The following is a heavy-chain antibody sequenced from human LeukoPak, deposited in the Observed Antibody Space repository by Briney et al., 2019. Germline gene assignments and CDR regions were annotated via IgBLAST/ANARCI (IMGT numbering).Heavy chain of an antibody. D-gene: IGHD6-13*01. V-gene: IGHV3-21*01. CDR1: GFTFSSYS. CDR3: VREARSWDAFDI. Sequence: PGGSLRLSCAASGFTFSSYSMNWVRQAPGKGLEWVSYISTSSTYIYYVDSVKGRFTISRENAKNSLYLQMNSLRAEDTAVYYCVREARSWDAFDIWGQGTMVTVSS. J-gene: IGHJ3*02. CDR2: ISTSSTYI.